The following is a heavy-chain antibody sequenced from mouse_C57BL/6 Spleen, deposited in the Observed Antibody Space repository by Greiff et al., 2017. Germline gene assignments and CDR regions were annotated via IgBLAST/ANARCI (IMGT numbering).Heavy chain of an antibody. CDR3: ARDLGYDYAWFAY. D-gene: IGHD2-4*01. Sequence: EVKLVESGGGLVKPGGSLKLSCAASGFTFSSYAMSWVRQTPEKRLEWVATISDGGSYTYYPDNVKGRFTISRDNAKNNLYLQMSHLKSEDTAMYYCARDLGYDYAWFAYWGQGTLVTVSA. V-gene: IGHV5-4*01. CDR1: GFTFSSYA. J-gene: IGHJ3*01. CDR2: ISDGGSYT.